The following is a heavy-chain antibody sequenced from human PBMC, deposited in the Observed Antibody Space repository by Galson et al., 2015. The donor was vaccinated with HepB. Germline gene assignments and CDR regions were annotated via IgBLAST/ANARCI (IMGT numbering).Heavy chain of an antibody. J-gene: IGHJ4*02. Sequence: SVKVSCKASGYAFTNYGISWLRQAPGQGLEWMGWMSVYNGNTNYAQKLQGRVTMTTDTSTNTAYMELRSLRSDDTAVYYCARDNTNRFDYWGQGTLVTVSS. CDR2: MSVYNGNT. CDR1: GYAFTNYG. CDR3: ARDNTNRFDY. V-gene: IGHV1-18*01. D-gene: IGHD2-8*01.